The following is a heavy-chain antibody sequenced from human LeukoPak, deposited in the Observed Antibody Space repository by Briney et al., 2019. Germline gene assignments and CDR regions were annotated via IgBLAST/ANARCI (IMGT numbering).Heavy chain of an antibody. Sequence: PGGPLRLSCAVSGFCFSESALHRVRQASGKGLAWVGRFRRKEYNYATNYAASVRGRFTMSRDDSKNTAYLQMNDLKTEDTAVYYCARPHNGWDLYAFDYWGQGVLVTVSS. D-gene: IGHD3-16*01. CDR3: ARPHNGWDLYAFDY. J-gene: IGHJ4*02. V-gene: IGHV3-73*01. CDR2: FRRKEYNYAT. CDR1: GFCFSESA.